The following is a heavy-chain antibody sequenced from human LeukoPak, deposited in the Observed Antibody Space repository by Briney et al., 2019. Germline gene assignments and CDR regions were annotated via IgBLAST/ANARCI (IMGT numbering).Heavy chain of an antibody. J-gene: IGHJ3*01. D-gene: IGHD5-24*01. CDR3: ARIRDGYNDAYDL. CDR1: GYTFSSYY. V-gene: IGHV1-46*01. CDR2: INPDGGNT. Sequence: ASVKVSCKASGYTFSSYYVHWVRQAPGQGLEWMGLINPDGGNTNYAQNFQGRVTLTRDTSTSTVYMELSSLRSEDTAIYYCARIRDGYNDAYDLWGQGTVVTVPS.